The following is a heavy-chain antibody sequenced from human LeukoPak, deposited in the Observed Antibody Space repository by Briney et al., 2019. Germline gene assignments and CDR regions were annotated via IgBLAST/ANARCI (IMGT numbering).Heavy chain of an antibody. CDR3: ARVRPQDSSSWHYYYYGMDV. CDR2: IIPILGIA. Sequence: ASVKVSCKASGGTFSSYAISWVRQAPGQGLEWMGRIIPILGIANYAQKFQGRVTITADKSTSTAYMELSSLRSEDTAVYYCARVRPQDSSSWHYYYYGMDVWGQGTTVTVSS. CDR1: GGTFSSYA. V-gene: IGHV1-69*04. D-gene: IGHD6-13*01. J-gene: IGHJ6*02.